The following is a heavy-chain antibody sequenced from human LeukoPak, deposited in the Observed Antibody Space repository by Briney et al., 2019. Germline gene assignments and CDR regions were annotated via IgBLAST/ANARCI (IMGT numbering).Heavy chain of an antibody. J-gene: IGHJ6*03. Sequence: ASVKVSCKASGYTFTSYYMHWVRQAPGQGVEWMGIINPSGGSTSYAQKLQGRVTMTRDMSTITVYMELGSLRSEDTAVYYCARETYYYDSSGPDDDTYYYYYYMDGWGKGTTVTVS. CDR2: INPSGGST. V-gene: IGHV1-46*01. CDR1: GYTFTSYY. D-gene: IGHD3-22*01. CDR3: ARETYYYDSSGPDDDTYYYYYYMDG.